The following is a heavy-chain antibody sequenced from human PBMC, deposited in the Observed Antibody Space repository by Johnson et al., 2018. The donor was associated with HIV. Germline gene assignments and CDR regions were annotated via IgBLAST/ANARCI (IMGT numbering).Heavy chain of an antibody. V-gene: IGHV3-20*04. CDR3: ARVGGINDYGDPGDAFDI. D-gene: IGHD4-17*01. CDR1: GFTFDDYG. J-gene: IGHJ3*02. CDR2: INWNGGST. Sequence: VQLVESGGGVVRPGGSLRLSCAASGFTFDDYGMSWVRQAPGKGLEWVSGINWNGGSTGYADSVKGRFTTSRDNAKNSLYLQMNSLSAEDTALYYCARVGGINDYGDPGDAFDIWGQGTMVTVSS.